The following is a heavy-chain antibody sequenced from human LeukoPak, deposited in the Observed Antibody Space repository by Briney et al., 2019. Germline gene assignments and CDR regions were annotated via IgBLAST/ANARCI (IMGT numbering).Heavy chain of an antibody. CDR1: GFTFSSYS. CDR3: ARDLVVIPRYYYMDV. Sequence: GGSLRLSCAASGFTFSSYSMNWVRQAPGEGLEWVSYISSSSSTIYYADSVKGRFTISRDNAKNSLYLQMNSLRAEDTAVYYCARDLVVIPRYYYMDVWGKGTTVTVSS. V-gene: IGHV3-48*01. D-gene: IGHD2-15*01. J-gene: IGHJ6*03. CDR2: ISSSSSTI.